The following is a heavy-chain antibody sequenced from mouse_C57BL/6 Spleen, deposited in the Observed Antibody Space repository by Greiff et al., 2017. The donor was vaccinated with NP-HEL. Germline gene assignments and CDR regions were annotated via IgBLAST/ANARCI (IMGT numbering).Heavy chain of an antibody. D-gene: IGHD2-1*01. V-gene: IGHV1-18*01. CDR1: GYTFTDYN. Sequence: EVQLQQSGPELGKPGASVKIPCKASGYTFTDYNMDWVKQSHGKSLEWIGDINPNNGGTIYNQKFKGKATLTVDKSSSTAYMELRSLTSEDTAVYYCARWGYYGNYVGYFDVWGTGTTVTVSS. CDR3: ARWGYYGNYVGYFDV. CDR2: INPNNGGT. J-gene: IGHJ1*03.